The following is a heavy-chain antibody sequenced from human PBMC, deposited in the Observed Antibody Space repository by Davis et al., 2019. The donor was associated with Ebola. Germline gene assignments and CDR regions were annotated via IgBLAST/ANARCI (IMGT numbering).Heavy chain of an antibody. J-gene: IGHJ6*02. CDR3: AKDSVYGMDV. CDR1: GFTFSSYW. CDR2: ISGSGGST. Sequence: GGSLRLSCAASGFTFSSYWMSWVRQAPGKGLEWVSAISGSGGSTYYADSVKGRFTISRDNAKNSLYLQMNSLRAEDTALYYCAKDSVYGMDVWGQGTTVTVSS. V-gene: IGHV3-23*01.